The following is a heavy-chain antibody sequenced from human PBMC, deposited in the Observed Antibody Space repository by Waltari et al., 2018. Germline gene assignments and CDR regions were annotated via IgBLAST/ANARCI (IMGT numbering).Heavy chain of an antibody. CDR3: ARDLVAGVY. J-gene: IGHJ4*02. Sequence: QVQLVQSGAEVKKPGASLKVSCKASGYTFTGYYMPWVRQAPGQGLEWMGWINPNSGGTNYAQKVKGRVTRTRATSISTAYRELSRLRSDDTAVYYCARDLVAGVYWGQGTLVTVSS. D-gene: IGHD6-19*01. CDR2: INPNSGGT. V-gene: IGHV1-2*02. CDR1: GYTFTGYY.